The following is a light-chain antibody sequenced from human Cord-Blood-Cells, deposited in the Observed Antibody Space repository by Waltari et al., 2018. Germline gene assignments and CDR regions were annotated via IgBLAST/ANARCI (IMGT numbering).Light chain of an antibody. CDR1: RSDVGGYNS. Sequence: QSALTPPRSVSGSPGQSVTISCTGTRSDVGGYNSVSWYQQHPGNAPKLMIYEVSKRPSGVPDRVSGSKSGNTASMTSSGLQAEDEADYYCCSYAGSYTVVFGGGTKLTVL. V-gene: IGLV2-11*01. CDR2: EVS. J-gene: IGLJ2*01. CDR3: CSYAGSYTVV.